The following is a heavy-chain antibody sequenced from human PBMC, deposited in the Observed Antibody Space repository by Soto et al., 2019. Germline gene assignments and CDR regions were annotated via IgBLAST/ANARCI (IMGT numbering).Heavy chain of an antibody. Sequence: EVQLVESGVGLVQPGGSLRLSCAASGFTFSDSWMNWVRQAPGKGLEWVASTVPDGSERYYVDSVKGRFTISRDNTKPSLYLHMHSLRIHDTAIYYCARDREFSSFDLWGQGTLVTVSS. V-gene: IGHV3-7*01. CDR1: GFTFSDSW. CDR3: ARDREFSSFDL. J-gene: IGHJ5*01. CDR2: TVPDGSER. D-gene: IGHD6-6*01.